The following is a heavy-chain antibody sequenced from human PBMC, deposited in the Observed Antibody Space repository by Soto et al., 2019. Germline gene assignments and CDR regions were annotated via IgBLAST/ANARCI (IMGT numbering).Heavy chain of an antibody. V-gene: IGHV4-39*01. J-gene: IGHJ4*02. Sequence: PSETLSLTCSVSGGSINGNSYYWGWIRQPPGKGLEWIGSINYSGSTHYNPSLKSRLTISVDTSKNQFSLRLTSVTAADTAVYYCARQVATGFGYWGQGILVTGSS. CDR2: INYSGST. D-gene: IGHD1-1*01. CDR1: GGSINGNSYY. CDR3: ARQVATGFGY.